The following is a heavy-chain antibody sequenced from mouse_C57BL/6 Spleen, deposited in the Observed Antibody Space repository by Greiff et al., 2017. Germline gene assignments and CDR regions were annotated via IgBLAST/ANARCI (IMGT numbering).Heavy chain of an antibody. CDR2: IYPGDGDT. J-gene: IGHJ4*01. CDR3: ASPRQLRLYAMDY. CDR1: GYAFSSSW. Sequence: VQLQQSGPELVKPGASVKISCKASGYAFSSSWMNWVKQRPGKGLEWIGRIYPGDGDTNYNGKFKGKATLTADKSSSTAYMQLSSLTSEDSAVYFCASPRQLRLYAMDYWGQGTSVTVSS. D-gene: IGHD3-2*02. V-gene: IGHV1-82*01.